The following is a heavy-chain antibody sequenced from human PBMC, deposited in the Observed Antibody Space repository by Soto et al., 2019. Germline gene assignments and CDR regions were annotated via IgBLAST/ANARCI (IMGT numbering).Heavy chain of an antibody. J-gene: IGHJ6*02. V-gene: IGHV3-23*01. D-gene: IGHD5-18*01. CDR1: GFTFSSYA. Sequence: EVQLLESGGGLVQPGGSLRLSCAASGFTFSSYAMSWVRQAPGKGLEWVSAISDSAGRTYYADSVKGRFTISRDNAKNTLYLQMNSLRDGDTAVYYCAKDSLVQPPDYQYGLDVWGQGTTVTVSS. CDR2: ISDSAGRT. CDR3: AKDSLVQPPDYQYGLDV.